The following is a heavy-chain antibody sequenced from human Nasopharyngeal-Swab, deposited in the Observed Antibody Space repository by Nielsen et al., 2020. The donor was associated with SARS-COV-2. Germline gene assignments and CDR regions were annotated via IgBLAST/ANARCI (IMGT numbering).Heavy chain of an antibody. Sequence: WIRQSPGKGLEWIGYIYYSGSTNYNPSLKGRVTISVDTSKNQFSLKLSSVTAADTAVYYCASLGRLGYYDITRRRAFDIWGQGTMVTVSS. CDR3: ASLGRLGYYDITRRRAFDI. D-gene: IGHD3-22*01. CDR2: IYYSGST. V-gene: IGHV4-59*01. J-gene: IGHJ3*02.